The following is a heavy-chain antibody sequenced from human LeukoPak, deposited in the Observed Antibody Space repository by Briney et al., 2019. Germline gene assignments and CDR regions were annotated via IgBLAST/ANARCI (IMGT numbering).Heavy chain of an antibody. J-gene: IGHJ6*02. Sequence: SQTLSLTCTVSGGSISSYYWSWIRQPAGKGLEWVGRIYTSGSTNYNPSLKSRVTMSVDTSKNQFSLKLSSVTAADTAVYYCARVNHGPYYYYGMDVWGQGTTVTVSS. V-gene: IGHV4-4*07. CDR3: ARVNHGPYYYYGMDV. CDR2: IYTSGST. CDR1: GGSISSYY.